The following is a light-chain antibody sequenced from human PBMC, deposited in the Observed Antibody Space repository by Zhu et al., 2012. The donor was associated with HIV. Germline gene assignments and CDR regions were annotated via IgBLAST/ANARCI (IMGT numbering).Light chain of an antibody. J-gene: IGKJ4*01. CDR1: QSVSNNY. CDR2: GAS. CDR3: QQYGRSTT. V-gene: IGKV3-20*01. Sequence: EIVLTQSPGTLSLSPGERATLSCRASQSVSNNYLAWYLQKPGQAPRLLIYGASSRATGTPDRFSGSGSGTDFTLTISRLEPEDFAVYYCQQYGRSTTFGGGTKVEIK.